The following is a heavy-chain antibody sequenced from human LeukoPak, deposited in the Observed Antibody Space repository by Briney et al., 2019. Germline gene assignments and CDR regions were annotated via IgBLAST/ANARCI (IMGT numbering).Heavy chain of an antibody. CDR2: IYTSGST. CDR3: ARSVLGNYYYMDV. Sequence: SETLSLTCIVSGGSISSYYWSWIRQPVGKGLEWIGRIYTSGSTKYNPSLKSRVTMSVDTSKNQFSLNLSSVTAADSALYYCARSVLGNYYYMDVWGKGTTVTVSS. V-gene: IGHV4-4*07. D-gene: IGHD2-8*01. J-gene: IGHJ6*03. CDR1: GGSISSYY.